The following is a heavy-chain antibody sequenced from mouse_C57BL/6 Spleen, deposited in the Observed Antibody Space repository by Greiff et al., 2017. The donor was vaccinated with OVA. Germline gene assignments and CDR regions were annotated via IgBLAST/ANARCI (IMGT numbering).Heavy chain of an antibody. CDR3: ASPIYDGYYAAFAY. Sequence: QVQLQQPGTELVKPGASVKLSCKASGYTFTSYWMHWVKQRPGQGLEWIGNINPSNGGTNYNEKFKSKATLTVDKSSSTAYMQLSSLTSDDSAVYYCASPIYDGYYAAFAYWGQGTLVTVSA. CDR1: GYTFTSYW. CDR2: INPSNGGT. D-gene: IGHD2-3*01. V-gene: IGHV1-53*01. J-gene: IGHJ3*01.